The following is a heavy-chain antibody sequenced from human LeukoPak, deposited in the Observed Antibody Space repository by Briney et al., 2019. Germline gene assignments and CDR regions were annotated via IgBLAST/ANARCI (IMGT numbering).Heavy chain of an antibody. V-gene: IGHV3-7*01. J-gene: IGHJ3*02. CDR3: ARGGYCSGDTCYQDDAFDI. D-gene: IGHD2-15*01. Sequence: PGGSLRLSCAASGFTFSSYRMSWVRQAPGKGLEWVANIKQDGSEKYYVDSVKGRFAISRDNGKKSLYLQMNSLRAEDTAVYYCARGGYCSGDTCYQDDAFDIWGQGTMVTVSS. CDR2: IKQDGSEK. CDR1: GFTFSSYR.